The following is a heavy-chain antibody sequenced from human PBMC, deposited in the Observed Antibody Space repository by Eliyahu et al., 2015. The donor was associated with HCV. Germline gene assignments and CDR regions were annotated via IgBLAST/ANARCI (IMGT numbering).Heavy chain of an antibody. J-gene: IGHJ3*02. CDR2: ISGDSTAV. CDR1: GFTFSSYE. CDR3: ARELSPADAFDI. V-gene: IGHV3-48*03. Sequence: EVQLVESGGGLVXFGGSLRLSCAASGFTFSSYEMNWVRVXPGKGLEWVSYISGDSTAVYYADSVKGRFTISRDNAKNSLYLQMNSLRAEDTAVYYCARELSPADAFDIWGQGTMVTVSS.